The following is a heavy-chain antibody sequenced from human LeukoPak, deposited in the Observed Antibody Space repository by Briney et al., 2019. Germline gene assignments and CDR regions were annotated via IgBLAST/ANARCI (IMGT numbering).Heavy chain of an antibody. CDR3: ARASWVSSTDAVR. D-gene: IGHD3-16*01. CDR2: LRGNGEA. Sequence: GGSLRLSCAASGLSFSTFAMSWVRQGPARGLEWVSSLRGNGEAFYADSVKGRFTLSSDISRNTVYLQLNNLRVEDTAIYYCARASWVSSTDAVRWGQGTLVTVSS. J-gene: IGHJ4*02. CDR1: GLSFSTFA. V-gene: IGHV3-23*01.